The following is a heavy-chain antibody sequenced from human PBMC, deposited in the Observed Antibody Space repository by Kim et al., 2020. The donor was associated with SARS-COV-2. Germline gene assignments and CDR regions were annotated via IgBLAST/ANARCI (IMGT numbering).Heavy chain of an antibody. V-gene: IGHV3-7*01. CDR1: GFAFSTYS. Sequence: GGSLRLSCAASGFAFSTYSMSWIRQAPGKGLEWVANINPDGSDKHYLDSVKGRFTISRDNAKNSVYLQMSTLRVEDTALYYCARFRAGLAYLGQGSLVPV. CDR2: INPDGSDK. J-gene: IGHJ4*02. CDR3: ARFRAGLAY.